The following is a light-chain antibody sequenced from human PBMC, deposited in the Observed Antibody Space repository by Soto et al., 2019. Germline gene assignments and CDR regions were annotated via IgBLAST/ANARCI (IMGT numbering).Light chain of an antibody. CDR1: QTIDRS. CDR3: QQSQSLPFT. Sequence: DVQMTQSPPSLSASVGDRVTITCRASQTIDRSLNWYQQKPGKAPKLLIYDASNLQSGVTSRFIGSGSGPDFTLTISSLQPDDFATYYCQQSQSLPFTFGPGTKVDIK. J-gene: IGKJ3*01. CDR2: DAS. V-gene: IGKV1-39*01.